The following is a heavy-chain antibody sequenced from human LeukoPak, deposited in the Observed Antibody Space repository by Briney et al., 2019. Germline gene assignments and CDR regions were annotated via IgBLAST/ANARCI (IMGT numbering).Heavy chain of an antibody. J-gene: IGHJ5*02. CDR2: IYYSGST. V-gene: IGHV4-31*01. D-gene: IGHD6-13*01. CDR1: GGSISSGGYS. CDR3: ARGTAAAGISWFDP. Sequence: SETLSLTCTVSGGSISSGGYSWSWIRQHPGKGLEWIGYIYYSGSTYYNPSLKSQVTISVDTSKNQFSLKLSSVTAADTAVYYCARGTAAAGISWFDPWGQGTLVTVSS.